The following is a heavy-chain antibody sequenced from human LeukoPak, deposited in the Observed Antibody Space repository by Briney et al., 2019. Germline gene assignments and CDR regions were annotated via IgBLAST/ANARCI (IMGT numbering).Heavy chain of an antibody. D-gene: IGHD3-9*01. CDR1: GGSISSGGYS. CDR3: ASSYDILTGYYLY. J-gene: IGHJ4*02. CDR2: IYHSGST. Sequence: PSETLSLTCAVSGGSISSGGYSWSWIRQPPGKGLEWIGYIYHSGSTYYNPSLKSRVTISVDRSKNQFSLKLSSVTAADTAVYYCASSYDILTGYYLYWGQGTLVTVSS. V-gene: IGHV4-30-2*01.